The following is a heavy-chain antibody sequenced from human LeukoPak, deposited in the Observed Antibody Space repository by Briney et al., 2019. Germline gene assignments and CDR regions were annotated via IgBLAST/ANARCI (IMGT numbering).Heavy chain of an antibody. CDR1: GGSLGSGDYY. Sequence: SETLSLTCTVSGGSLGSGDYYWSWIRQPPGKGLEWIGYIYYSGSTYYNPSLKSRVTISVDTSKNQFSLKLSSVTAADTAVYYCARSLRESGCSSTSCYTYYYYYMDVWGKGTTVTVSS. D-gene: IGHD2-2*02. J-gene: IGHJ6*03. V-gene: IGHV4-30-4*08. CDR2: IYYSGST. CDR3: ARSLRESGCSSTSCYTYYYYYMDV.